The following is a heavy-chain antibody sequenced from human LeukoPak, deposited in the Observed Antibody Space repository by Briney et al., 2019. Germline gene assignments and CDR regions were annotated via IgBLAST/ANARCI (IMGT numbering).Heavy chain of an antibody. CDR1: GFSLSSSVVG. V-gene: IGHV2-5*02. CDR2: IYWDGDK. CDR3: AQRYGSGWYF. D-gene: IGHD6-19*01. Sequence: SGPTLVKPTQTLTLTCTFSGFSLSSSVVGVGWIRQPPGKALEWLALIYWDGDKRYSPSLKSRLTITKDTSKQVILTMTNMDPVDTGTYYCAQRYGSGWYFWGQGTLVTV. J-gene: IGHJ4*02.